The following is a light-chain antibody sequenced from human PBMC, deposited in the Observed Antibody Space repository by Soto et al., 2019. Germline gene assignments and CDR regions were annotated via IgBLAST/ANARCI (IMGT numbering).Light chain of an antibody. CDR3: QQRSSWSRT. Sequence: EIVLTQSPATLSLSPGERTTLACRASQSVSSYLAWYQQKPGQAPRVVIYDASNRATGIPPRFSGSGSGTDFTLTISSLEPEDFAVYYCQQRSSWSRTFGQGTKVDIK. V-gene: IGKV3-11*01. CDR1: QSVSSY. J-gene: IGKJ1*01. CDR2: DAS.